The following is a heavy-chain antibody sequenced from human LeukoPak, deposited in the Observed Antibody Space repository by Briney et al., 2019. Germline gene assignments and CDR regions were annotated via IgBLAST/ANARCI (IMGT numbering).Heavy chain of an antibody. Sequence: PGGSLRLSCAASGFSFSSHGMHWVRQAPGNGLEWVAAIWSDGSNQYYADSVQGRFTISRDNSKNTLYLQMNSLRVEDTAIYYCARDHPPYFYDSWGQGTLVTVSS. CDR1: GFSFSSHG. CDR3: ARDHPPYFYDS. CDR2: IWSDGSNQ. V-gene: IGHV3-33*01. J-gene: IGHJ4*02.